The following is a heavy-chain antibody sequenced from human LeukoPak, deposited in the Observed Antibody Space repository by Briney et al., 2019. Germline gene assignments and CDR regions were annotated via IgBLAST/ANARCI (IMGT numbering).Heavy chain of an antibody. CDR1: GYTFTGSY. D-gene: IGHD2-2*01. CDR2: TNPSTGGT. Sequence: GASVKVSCKTSGYTFTGSYLHWVRQVPGQGLEWMGWTNPSTGGTKSAQQFEGRVTMTRDTSNTTGYLERRSLRLDDTATYYCARGGAFCSITTCHEFDHWGQGTLVIVSS. CDR3: ARGGAFCSITTCHEFDH. J-gene: IGHJ4*02. V-gene: IGHV1-2*02.